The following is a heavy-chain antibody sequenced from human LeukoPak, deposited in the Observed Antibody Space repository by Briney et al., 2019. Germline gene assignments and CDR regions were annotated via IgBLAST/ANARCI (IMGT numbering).Heavy chain of an antibody. CDR2: IYPGDSDT. CDR1: GYSFTSYW. Sequence: GESLKISCKGSGYSFTSYWIGWVRQMPGKGLEWMGIIYPGDSDTRYSPSFQGQVTISADKSISTAYLQWSSLKASDTAMYYCARHTHGDYDGHQYNWFDPWGQGTLVTVSS. V-gene: IGHV5-51*01. CDR3: ARHTHGDYDGHQYNWFDP. D-gene: IGHD4-17*01. J-gene: IGHJ5*02.